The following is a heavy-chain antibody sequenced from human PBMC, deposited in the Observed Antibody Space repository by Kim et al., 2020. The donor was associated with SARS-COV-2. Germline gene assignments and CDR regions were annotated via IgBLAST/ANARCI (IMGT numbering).Heavy chain of an antibody. D-gene: IGHD3-9*01. CDR1: GGSISSSSYY. V-gene: IGHV4-39*02. CDR2: IYYTGST. J-gene: IGHJ4*02. Sequence: SETLSLTCTVSGGSISSSSYYWGWIRQTPGKGLEWIGSIYYTGSTYYNPSLKSRVTISVDTSKTQFSLKLTSVTAADTAVYYCAREGRGFLTGLGTLDYWGQGTLVTVSS. CDR3: AREGRGFLTGLGTLDY.